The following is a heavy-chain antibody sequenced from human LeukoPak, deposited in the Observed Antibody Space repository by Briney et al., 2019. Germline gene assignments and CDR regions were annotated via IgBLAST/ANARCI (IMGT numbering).Heavy chain of an antibody. CDR1: GGSISSYY. J-gene: IGHJ5*02. D-gene: IGHD4-23*01. CDR2: IYYSGST. V-gene: IGHV4-59*01. CDR3: ARGTTVVTFDP. Sequence: SETLSLTCTVSGGSISSYYWSWIQQPPGKGLEWIGYIYYSGSTNYNPSLKSRVTISVDTSKNQFSLKLSSVTAADTAVYYCARGTTVVTFDPWGQGTLVTVSS.